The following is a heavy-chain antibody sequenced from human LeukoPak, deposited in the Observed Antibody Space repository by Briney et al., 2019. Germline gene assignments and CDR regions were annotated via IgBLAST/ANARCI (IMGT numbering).Heavy chain of an antibody. V-gene: IGHV3-30*04. J-gene: IGHJ4*02. Sequence: GSLRLSCAASGFTFSSYAMHWVRQAPGKGLEWVAVISYDGSNKYYADSVKGRFTISRDNSKNKLYLQMNSLRAEDTAVYYCARAKYSSSWTLYFDYWGQGTLVTVSS. D-gene: IGHD6-13*01. CDR3: ARAKYSSSWTLYFDY. CDR2: ISYDGSNK. CDR1: GFTFSSYA.